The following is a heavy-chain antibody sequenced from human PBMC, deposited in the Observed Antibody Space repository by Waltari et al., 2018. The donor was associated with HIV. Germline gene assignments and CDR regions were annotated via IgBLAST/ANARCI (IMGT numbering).Heavy chain of an antibody. J-gene: IGHJ5*02. CDR3: ARGPLYDWFDP. D-gene: IGHD2-8*01. CDR2: ISWDSVRI. CDR1: GFIFDDYG. Sequence: EVHLVESGGGLVQPGGSLRLSCAASGFIFDDYGMHWVRQAPGKDLEWISGISWDSVRIGYADSVRCRFTISRDNAKNFVYLQMNRLRGDDTAFYYCARGPLYDWFDPWGQGTLVTVSS. V-gene: IGHV3-9*01.